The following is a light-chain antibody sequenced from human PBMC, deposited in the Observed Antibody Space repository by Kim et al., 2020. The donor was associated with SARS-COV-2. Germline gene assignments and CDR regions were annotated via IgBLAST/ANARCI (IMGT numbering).Light chain of an antibody. V-gene: IGKV4-1*01. CDR2: WAS. J-gene: IGKJ4*01. CDR1: QSVLHSSNNKNY. Sequence: DIVMTQSPDSLAVSLGERATINCKSSQSVLHSSNNKNYLAWYQQKPGQPPKVLIYWASTRESGVPDRFSGSRSGTDFTLTISSLQAEDVAVYYCQQYYNTPLTFGGGTKVDIK. CDR3: QQYYNTPLT.